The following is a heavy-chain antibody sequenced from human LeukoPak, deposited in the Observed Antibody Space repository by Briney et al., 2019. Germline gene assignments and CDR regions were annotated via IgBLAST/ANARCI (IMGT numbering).Heavy chain of an antibody. V-gene: IGHV3-48*03. D-gene: IGHD3-10*01. J-gene: IGHJ4*02. CDR1: GFTFSSYE. Sequence: GGSLRLSCAASGFTFSSYEMNWFRQAPGKGLEWVSYISSSGRTIYYTDSVKGRFTISRDNAKGSLYLQMNSLRAEDTAVFFCARGRELLLNWGQGTLVTVSS. CDR3: ARGRELLLN. CDR2: ISSSGRTI.